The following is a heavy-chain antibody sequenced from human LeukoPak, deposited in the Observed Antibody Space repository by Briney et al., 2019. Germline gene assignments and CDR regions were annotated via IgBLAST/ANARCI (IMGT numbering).Heavy chain of an antibody. J-gene: IGHJ6*02. CDR2: LYYMRGA. CDR1: GGSTSGYY. Sequence: SETLSLTCTVSGGSTSGYYWSWSRQPPGKGVEWIGNLYYMRGAWYKSSLKSRVTTSVDTSKNQFSLKLSSVTVADTGVYYCARDTQIFSAIKNFHYYGMDVWGQGTTVTVSS. CDR3: ARDTQIFSAIKNFHYYGMDV. V-gene: IGHV4-59*12.